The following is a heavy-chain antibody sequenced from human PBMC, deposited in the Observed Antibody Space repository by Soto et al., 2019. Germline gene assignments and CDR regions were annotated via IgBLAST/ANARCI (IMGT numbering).Heavy chain of an antibody. CDR3: ARESEDLTSNFDY. Sequence: GSLRLSCAASGXTFTRYRMNWVRQAPGKGLEWVSSISSTTHYIYYADSMSGRFTISRDNAENAVYLEMNSLRSEYTDVYYCARESEDLTSNFDYWGQGTLGTVS. V-gene: IGHV3-21*06. CDR2: ISSTTHYI. J-gene: IGHJ4*02. CDR1: GXTFTRYR.